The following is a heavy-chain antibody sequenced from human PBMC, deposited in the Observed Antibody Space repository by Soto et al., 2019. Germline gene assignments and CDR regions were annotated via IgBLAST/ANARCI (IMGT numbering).Heavy chain of an antibody. Sequence: QVRLVQSGPEAKRPGASVRISCRTAGYSCKYYAIHWVRQAPGKKLEWSGWRNEGSGNTRYSHKFQGRMSRARDTSASTSYLDLRSLRSEGTAVYFCARDDGTISGAVTLDYGGTGTLFTVSS. CDR1: GYSCKYYA. D-gene: IGHD3-3*02. V-gene: IGHV1-3*01. CDR3: ARDDGTISGAVTLDY. J-gene: IGHJ4*02. CDR2: RNEGSGNT.